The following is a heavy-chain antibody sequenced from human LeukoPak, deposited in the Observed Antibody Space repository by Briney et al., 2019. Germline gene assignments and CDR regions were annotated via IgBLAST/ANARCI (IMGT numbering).Heavy chain of an antibody. CDR2: IKTKTDGGTT. Sequence: PGGSLRLSCAVSEFSLSNAWMNWVRQAPGKGLEWVGRIKTKTDGGTTDYSAPVKGRFTISRDDSKNTVYLQLNSLKTEDTAVYYCIMTDYYDKWGQGTLVTVSS. CDR1: EFSLSNAW. V-gene: IGHV3-15*01. CDR3: IMTDYYDK. J-gene: IGHJ4*02.